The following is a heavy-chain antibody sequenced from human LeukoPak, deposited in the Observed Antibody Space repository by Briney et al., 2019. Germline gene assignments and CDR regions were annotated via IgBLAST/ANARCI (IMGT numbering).Heavy chain of an antibody. CDR3: ARRPASSIVGATANYFDH. J-gene: IGHJ4*02. Sequence: PSETLSLTCTVSGGSISSIGYYWGWIRQPPGKGLEWIGGIYFSGSTYYNTSLESRVTIFIDTSKSQFSLKLRSATAADTAVYYCARRPASSIVGATANYFDHWGQGTLVTVSP. V-gene: IGHV4-39*01. D-gene: IGHD1-26*01. CDR2: IYFSGST. CDR1: GGSISSIGYY.